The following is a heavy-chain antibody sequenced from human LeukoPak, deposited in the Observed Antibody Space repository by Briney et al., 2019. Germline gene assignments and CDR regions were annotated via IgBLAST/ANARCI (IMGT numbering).Heavy chain of an antibody. V-gene: IGHV3-7*01. J-gene: IGHJ5*02. D-gene: IGHD3-3*01. Sequence: GGSLRLSCAASGFTFRSVWMTWVRQVPGKGLEWVANIKQNGREKYYMDSVKGRFTISRDDAKNSLYLQMNSLRVEDTAIYYCAKGFGTDHWGQGTLVTVSS. CDR2: IKQNGREK. CDR3: AKGFGTDH. CDR1: GFTFRSVW.